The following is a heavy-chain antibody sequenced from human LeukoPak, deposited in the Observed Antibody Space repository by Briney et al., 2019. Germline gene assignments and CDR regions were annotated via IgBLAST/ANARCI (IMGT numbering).Heavy chain of an antibody. Sequence: GASVKVSCKASGYTFTSYYMHWVRQAPGQGLEWMGRITPIIDSAKYAQKFRDRLTITADTYTGTAYMELSSLTPEDTALYYCTRVNLRGSQYNWFDPWGQGTLVIVSS. CDR2: ITPIIDSA. V-gene: IGHV1-69*08. D-gene: IGHD1-26*01. CDR3: TRVNLRGSQYNWFDP. J-gene: IGHJ5*02. CDR1: GYTFTSYY.